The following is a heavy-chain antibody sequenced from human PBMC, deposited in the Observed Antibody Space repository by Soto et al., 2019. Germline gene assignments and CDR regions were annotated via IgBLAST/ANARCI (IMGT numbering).Heavy chain of an antibody. D-gene: IGHD6-13*01. Sequence: PSETLSLTCTVSGGSLGSSSYYWGWIRQSPGKGLERIGNIYYSGNTFYNPSLKSRVTISVDTSKNQFYLHLSSVTAADTAIFYCASIAAPGTTHFDFWGQGTLVTVSS. CDR2: IYYSGNT. V-gene: IGHV4-39*01. CDR1: GGSLGSSSYY. CDR3: ASIAAPGTTHFDF. J-gene: IGHJ4*02.